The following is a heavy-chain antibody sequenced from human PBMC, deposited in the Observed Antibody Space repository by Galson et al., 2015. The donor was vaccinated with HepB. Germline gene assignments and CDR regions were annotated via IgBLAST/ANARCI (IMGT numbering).Heavy chain of an antibody. CDR1: GYTLTELS. D-gene: IGHD6-19*01. Sequence: SVKVSCKVSGYTLTELSMHWVRQAPGKGLEWMGGFDPEDGETIYAQKFQGRVTMTEDTSTDTAYMELSSLRSEDTAVYYCATGVQMGSGWSDAFDIWGQGTMVTVSS. J-gene: IGHJ3*02. CDR2: FDPEDGET. CDR3: ATGVQMGSGWSDAFDI. V-gene: IGHV1-24*01.